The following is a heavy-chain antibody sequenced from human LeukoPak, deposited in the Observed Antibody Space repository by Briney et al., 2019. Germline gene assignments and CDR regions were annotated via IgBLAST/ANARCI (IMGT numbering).Heavy chain of an antibody. CDR3: ARGDISVFLSQKNSQH. V-gene: IGHV3-21*01. D-gene: IGHD3-3*02. CDR2: ISTSSSYI. CDR1: GFTFSSYG. J-gene: IGHJ1*01. Sequence: GGSLRLSCAASGFTFSSYGMSWVRQAPGKGLEWVSSISTSSSYIYYADSGKGRFTISRDNAKNSLYLQMNSLRAEDTAVYYCARGDISVFLSQKNSQHGGQGTLATASS.